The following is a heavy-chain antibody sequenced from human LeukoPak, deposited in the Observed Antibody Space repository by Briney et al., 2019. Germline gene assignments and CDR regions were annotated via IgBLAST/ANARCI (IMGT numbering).Heavy chain of an antibody. Sequence: GRSLRLSCAASGFTFSSYWMSWVRQAPGKGLEWVANIKQDGSEKYYVDSVKGRFTISRDNAKNSLYLQMNSLRVEDTAVYYCARDQLRSVAIDYWGQGTLVTVSS. CDR3: ARDQLRSVAIDY. CDR1: GFTFSSYW. D-gene: IGHD2-15*01. J-gene: IGHJ4*02. CDR2: IKQDGSEK. V-gene: IGHV3-7*01.